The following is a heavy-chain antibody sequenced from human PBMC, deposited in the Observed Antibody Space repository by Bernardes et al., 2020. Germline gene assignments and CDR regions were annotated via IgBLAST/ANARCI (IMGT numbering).Heavy chain of an antibody. CDR2: FDPEDGET. CDR1: GYTLTELS. J-gene: IGHJ5*02. V-gene: IGHV1-24*01. Sequence: ASVKVSCKVSGYTLTELSMHWVRQAPGKGLEWMGGFDPEDGETTYAQKFQGRVTMTEDTSTDTAYMELSILRSVDTAVYYCATGGGYCSSTSCYGVVGWFDPWGQGALVTVSS. D-gene: IGHD2-2*01. CDR3: ATGGGYCSSTSCYGVVGWFDP.